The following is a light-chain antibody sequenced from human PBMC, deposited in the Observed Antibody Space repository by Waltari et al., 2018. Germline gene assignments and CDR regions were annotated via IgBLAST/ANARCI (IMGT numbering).Light chain of an antibody. CDR2: YND. J-gene: IGLJ3*02. V-gene: IGLV1-36*01. CDR1: NSNIGNNA. CDR3: ATWDDTLSGWV. Sequence: QSVLTQPPSVSGVPRQRVTISCSGSNSNIGNNAVAWYQQIPGRAPKLLIYYNDFLSSGGSDRFSGSKSGSSASLAISGLQSEDEADYYCATWDDTLSGWVFGGGTKLTVL.